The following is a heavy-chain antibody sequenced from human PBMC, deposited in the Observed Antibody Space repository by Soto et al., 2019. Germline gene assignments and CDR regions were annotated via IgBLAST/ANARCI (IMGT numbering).Heavy chain of an antibody. V-gene: IGHV4-4*02. CDR3: AKFSSAGYYFDY. J-gene: IGHJ4*02. CDR2: VYHSGST. CDR1: GGSISSSNW. D-gene: IGHD6-6*01. Sequence: QVQLQESGPGLVKPSGTLSLTCAVSGGSISSSNWWSWVRQPPRQGREWIGEVYHSGSTTYNPSLKSRVTISVDKSKNQSSLKLSSVTAADTAVYYCAKFSSAGYYFDYWGQGILVTVSP.